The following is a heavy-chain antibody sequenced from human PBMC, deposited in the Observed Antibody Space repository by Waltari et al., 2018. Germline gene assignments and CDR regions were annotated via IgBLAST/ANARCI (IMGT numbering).Heavy chain of an antibody. D-gene: IGHD6-13*01. CDR2: IYHNGST. CDR1: GGSISSSNW. J-gene: IGHJ5*02. Sequence: QVQLQESGPGLVKPSGTLSLTCAVSGGSISSSNWWSWVSQPPGKGLEWIGVIYHNGSTNYNPSLKSRVTISVDKSKNQFSLKLSSVTAADTAVYYCAREIAAARGGWFDPWGQGTLVTVSS. V-gene: IGHV4-4*02. CDR3: AREIAAARGGWFDP.